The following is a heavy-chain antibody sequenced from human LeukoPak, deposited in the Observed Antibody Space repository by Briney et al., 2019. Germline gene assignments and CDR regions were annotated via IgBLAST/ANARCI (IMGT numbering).Heavy chain of an antibody. J-gene: IGHJ4*02. CDR2: ISSYNGNT. CDR1: GYTFTSYY. D-gene: IGHD7-27*01. CDR3: ARKNWEAYDY. Sequence: GASVKVSCKASGYTFTSYYMHWVRQAPGQGLEWMGWISSYNGNTNYAQKFQGRVTMTTDTSTSTAYMELRSLRSDDTAVYYCARKNWEAYDYWGQGTLVTVSS. V-gene: IGHV1-18*04.